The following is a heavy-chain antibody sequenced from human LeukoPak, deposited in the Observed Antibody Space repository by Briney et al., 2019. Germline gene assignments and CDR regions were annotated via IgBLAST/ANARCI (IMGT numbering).Heavy chain of an antibody. Sequence: GGSLRLPCAASGFTFSSYSMNWVRQAPGKGLEWVSYISSSSSTIYYADSVKGRFTISRDNAKNSLYLQMNSLRAEDTAVYYCARVKGPLRFGGNPGYFDYWGQGTLVTVSS. CDR3: ARVKGPLRFGGNPGYFDY. J-gene: IGHJ4*02. CDR2: ISSSSSTI. CDR1: GFTFSSYS. D-gene: IGHD4-23*01. V-gene: IGHV3-48*04.